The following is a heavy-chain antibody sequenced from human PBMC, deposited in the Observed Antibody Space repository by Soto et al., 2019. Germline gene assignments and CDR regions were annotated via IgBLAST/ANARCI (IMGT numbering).Heavy chain of an antibody. Sequence: SETLSLTCTVSGGSISSGGYYWSWIRQHPGKGLEWIGYIYYSGSTYYNPSLKSRVTISVDTSKNQFSLKLSSVTAADTAVYYCARDRNTMVRGVIINWFDPWSQGTLVTVSS. J-gene: IGHJ5*02. V-gene: IGHV4-31*03. CDR1: GGSISSGGYY. CDR2: IYYSGST. CDR3: ARDRNTMVRGVIINWFDP. D-gene: IGHD3-10*01.